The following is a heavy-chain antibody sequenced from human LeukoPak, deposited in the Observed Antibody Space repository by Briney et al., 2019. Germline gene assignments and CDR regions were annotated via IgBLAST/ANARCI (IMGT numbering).Heavy chain of an antibody. Sequence: ASVKVSCKASGYTFTTYFLHWVRQAPGQGLEWMGIINPSGGSTTYAQKFQGRVTIAADKSTSTAYMELSSLRSEDTAVYYCAITIMVRGVIGGSDYWGQGTLVTVSS. CDR2: INPSGGST. CDR1: GYTFTTYF. D-gene: IGHD3-10*01. CDR3: AITIMVRGVIGGSDY. V-gene: IGHV1-46*01. J-gene: IGHJ4*02.